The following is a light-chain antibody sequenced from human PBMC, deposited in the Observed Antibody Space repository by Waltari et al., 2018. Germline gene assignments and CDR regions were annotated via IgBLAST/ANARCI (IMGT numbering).Light chain of an antibody. J-gene: IGLJ3*02. CDR3: CSYAGTYRWV. Sequence: QSALTQPRSVSGSPGQSVTISCTGPSSEFGNYNYVSWYQQYPGKAPKLMIADVYKRPSGVPDRFSGSKSGNTASLTISGLQTEDEADYYCCSYAGTYRWVFGGGTKLTVL. V-gene: IGLV2-11*01. CDR1: SSEFGNYNY. CDR2: DVY.